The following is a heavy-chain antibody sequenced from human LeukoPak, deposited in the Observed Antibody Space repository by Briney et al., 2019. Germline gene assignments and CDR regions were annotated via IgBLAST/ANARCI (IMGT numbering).Heavy chain of an antibody. D-gene: IGHD3-22*01. J-gene: IGHJ4*02. CDR1: GGTFSSYA. Sequence: GSSVKVSCKASGGTFSSYAISWVRQAPGQGLEWMGRIIPIFGTANYAQKFQGRVTITTDESTSTAYMELSSLRSEDTAVYYCASSRSARGYYYDSSGSYYWGQGTLVTVSS. V-gene: IGHV1-69*05. CDR2: IIPIFGTA. CDR3: ASSRSARGYYYDSSGSYY.